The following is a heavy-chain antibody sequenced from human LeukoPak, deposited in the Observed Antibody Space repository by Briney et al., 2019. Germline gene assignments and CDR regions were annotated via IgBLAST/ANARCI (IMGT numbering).Heavy chain of an antibody. D-gene: IGHD3-3*01. CDR3: ARDGGPGYFDY. Sequence: ASVKVSCKASGYIFNIYAMNWVRQAPGQGLEWMGWISTNTGNPTYGQGFTGRLVFSLDTSVSTAYLQISSLKAEDTAVYYCARDGGPGYFDYWGQGTLVTVSS. CDR2: ISTNTGNP. CDR1: GYIFNIYA. J-gene: IGHJ4*02. V-gene: IGHV7-4-1*02.